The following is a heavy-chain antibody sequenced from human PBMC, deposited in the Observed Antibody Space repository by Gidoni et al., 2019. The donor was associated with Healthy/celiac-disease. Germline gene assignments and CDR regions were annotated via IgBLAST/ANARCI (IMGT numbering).Heavy chain of an antibody. D-gene: IGHD3-10*01. Sequence: VQRGQSGAEGKKPGGSVKVSCKAAGYTFTSYAVHWGRQAPGQRLGWMGWINAGNGNTKYAQTFQGRVTITRDTSASTAYMDLCSLRSEDTAVYYCARSAPYYYGSGSYADWFDPWGQGTLVTVSS. CDR3: ARSAPYYYGSGSYADWFDP. J-gene: IGHJ5*02. V-gene: IGHV1-3*01. CDR1: GYTFTSYA. CDR2: INAGNGNT.